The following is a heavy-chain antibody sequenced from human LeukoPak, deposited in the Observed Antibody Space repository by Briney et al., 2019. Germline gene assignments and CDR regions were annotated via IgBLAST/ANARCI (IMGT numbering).Heavy chain of an antibody. D-gene: IGHD2-2*02. CDR1: GYTFPNYG. Sequence: ASVKVSCKASGYTFPNYGISWVRQAPGQGLEWMGWISGHTGNTNYALEFRGRVTMTTETSTSTAYMELRSLRSDDTGVYYCARDIVVVPAAIRFDPWGQGTLVTVSS. CDR2: ISGHTGNT. J-gene: IGHJ5*02. CDR3: ARDIVVVPAAIRFDP. V-gene: IGHV1-18*01.